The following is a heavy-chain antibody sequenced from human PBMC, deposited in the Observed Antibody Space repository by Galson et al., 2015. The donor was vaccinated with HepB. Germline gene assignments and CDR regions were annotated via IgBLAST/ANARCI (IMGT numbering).Heavy chain of an antibody. V-gene: IGHV1-69*13. Sequence: SVKVSCKASGGTFSSYAISWVRQAPGQGLEWMGGIIPIFGTANYAQKFQGRVTITADESTSTAYMELSSLRSEDTAVYYCARQGYCTGGVCYPRYMDVWGKGTTVTVSS. J-gene: IGHJ6*03. CDR3: ARQGYCTGGVCYPRYMDV. CDR2: IIPIFGTA. D-gene: IGHD2-8*02. CDR1: GGTFSSYA.